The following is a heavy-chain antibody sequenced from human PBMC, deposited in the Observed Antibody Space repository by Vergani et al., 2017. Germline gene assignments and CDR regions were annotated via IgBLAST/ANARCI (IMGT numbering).Heavy chain of an antibody. J-gene: IGHJ6*03. V-gene: IGHV3-7*01. CDR1: GFTFSSYW. Sequence: EVQLVESGGGLVQPGGSLSLSCAASGFTFSSYWMSWVRQAPGTGLEWVANIKQDGSEKYYVDSVKGRFTISRDNAKNSLYLQMNSLRAEDTAVYYCARSGYCSSTSCSGDYYYMDVWGKGTTVTVSS. CDR3: ARSGYCSSTSCSGDYYYMDV. D-gene: IGHD2-2*03. CDR2: IKQDGSEK.